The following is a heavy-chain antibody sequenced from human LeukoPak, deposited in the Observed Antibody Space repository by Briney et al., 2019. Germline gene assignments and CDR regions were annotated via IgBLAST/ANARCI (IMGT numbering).Heavy chain of an antibody. V-gene: IGHV3-11*03. D-gene: IGHD3-9*01. CDR3: ASVHYDILTGYSDY. CDR2: ISSSSSYT. CDR1: GGSISSSSYY. J-gene: IGHJ4*02. Sequence: PSETLSLTCTVSGGSISSSSYYWGWIRQPPGKGLEWVSYISSSSSYTNYADSVKGRFTISRDNAKNPLYLQMNSLRAEDTAVYYCASVHYDILTGYSDYWGQGTLVTVSS.